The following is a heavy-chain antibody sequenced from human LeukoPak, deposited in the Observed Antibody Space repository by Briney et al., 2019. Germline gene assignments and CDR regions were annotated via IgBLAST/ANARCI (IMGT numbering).Heavy chain of an antibody. CDR3: ARDKEYSSGWEGWFDP. V-gene: IGHV1-69*05. J-gene: IGHJ5*02. CDR1: GGTFSSYA. D-gene: IGHD6-19*01. Sequence: SVKVSCKASGGTFSSYAISWVRQAPGQGLEWMGRIIPIFGTANYAQKFQGRVTITTDESTSTAYMELSRLRSDDTAFYYCARDKEYSSGWEGWFDPWGQGTLVTVSS. CDR2: IIPIFGTA.